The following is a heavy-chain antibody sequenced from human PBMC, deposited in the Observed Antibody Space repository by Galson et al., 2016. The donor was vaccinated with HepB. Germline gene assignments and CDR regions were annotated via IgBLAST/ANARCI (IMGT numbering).Heavy chain of an antibody. J-gene: IGHJ6*01. D-gene: IGHD3-22*01. CDR1: GYTFRNYA. V-gene: IGHV1-3*01. CDR3: ARAMRSYDSSGYPSVGMDV. Sequence: SVKVSCKASGYTFRNYAMHWVRQAPGQRLEWMAWINAGNGKTKSSERFQGRVTINRDTSESTAYMELISLRSEDTAVYYGARAMRSYDSSGYPSVGMDVWGPRDHGHRLL. CDR2: INAGNGKT.